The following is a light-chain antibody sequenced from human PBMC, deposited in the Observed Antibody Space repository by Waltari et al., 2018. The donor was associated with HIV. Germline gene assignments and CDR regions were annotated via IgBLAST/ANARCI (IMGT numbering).Light chain of an antibody. CDR2: HDR. Sequence: SYVLTQPPSVSVAPGQTARITCEGNKIGSASVHWYQQRPGQAPVVVIYHDRDRPSGIPERFSGSNSGNTATLTITRVEAGDEADYYCQLFQCCNNWVFGGGTKLTVL. V-gene: IGLV3-21*01. CDR1: KIGSAS. CDR3: QLFQCCNNWV. J-gene: IGLJ3*02.